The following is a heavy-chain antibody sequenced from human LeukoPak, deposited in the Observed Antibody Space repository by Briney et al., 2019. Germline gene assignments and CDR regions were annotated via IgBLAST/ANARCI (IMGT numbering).Heavy chain of an antibody. CDR2: IKQDGSEK. CDR1: GFTFSSYS. D-gene: IGHD3-10*01. CDR3: ARDHGSGSYYKDY. J-gene: IGHJ4*02. Sequence: PGGSLRLSCAASGFTFSSYSMNWVRQAPGKGLEWVANIKQDGSEKYYVDSVKGRFTISRDNAKNSLYLQMNSLRAEDTAVYYCARDHGSGSYYKDYWGQGTLVTVSS. V-gene: IGHV3-7*01.